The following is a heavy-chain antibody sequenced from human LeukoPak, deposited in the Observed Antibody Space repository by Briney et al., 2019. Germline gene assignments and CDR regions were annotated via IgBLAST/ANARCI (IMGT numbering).Heavy chain of an antibody. Sequence: SQTLSLTCTVSGGSISSGGYYWSWIRQHPGKGLEWIGYIYYSGSTYYNPSLKSRVTISVDTSKNQFSLKLSSVTAADTAVYYCARGVSYYDILTGLRRLPPDYWGQGTLVTVSS. CDR1: GGSISSGGYY. D-gene: IGHD3-9*01. V-gene: IGHV4-31*03. J-gene: IGHJ4*02. CDR3: ARGVSYYDILTGLRRLPPDY. CDR2: IYYSGST.